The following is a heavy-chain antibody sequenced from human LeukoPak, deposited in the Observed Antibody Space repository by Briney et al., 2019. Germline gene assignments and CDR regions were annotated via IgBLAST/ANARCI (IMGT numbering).Heavy chain of an antibody. CDR2: INSDGSST. CDR1: GFTFSSYW. J-gene: IGHJ4*02. Sequence: GGSLRLSCAASGFTFSSYWMHWVCQAPGKGLVWVSRINSDGSSTSYADSVKGRFTISRDNAKNTLYLQMNSLRAEDTAVYYCARGDYDFWPDYWGQGTLVTVSS. V-gene: IGHV3-74*01. CDR3: ARGDYDFWPDY. D-gene: IGHD3-3*01.